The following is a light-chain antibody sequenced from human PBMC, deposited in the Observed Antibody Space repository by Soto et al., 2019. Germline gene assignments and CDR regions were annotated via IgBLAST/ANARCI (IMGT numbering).Light chain of an antibody. CDR1: QSVSSSY. V-gene: IGKV3-20*01. CDR2: GAS. Sequence: EIVLTQSPGTLSLSPGERATLSCRASQSVSSSYLAWYQQKPGQAPRLLIYGASSRATGIPDRFSGSGSGTDFTLTISRLEAEDFAVYFCQQYGSSPVTFGQGTKLEIK. CDR3: QQYGSSPVT. J-gene: IGKJ2*01.